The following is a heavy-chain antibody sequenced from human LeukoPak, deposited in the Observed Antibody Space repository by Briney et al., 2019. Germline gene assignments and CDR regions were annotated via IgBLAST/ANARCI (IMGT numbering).Heavy chain of an antibody. CDR2: ISAYNGNT. CDR1: GYTFTSYG. CDR3: ARGGGYDWRSFVN. V-gene: IGHV1-18*01. Sequence: ASVKVSCKASGYTFTSYGISWVRQAPGQGLEWMGWISAYNGNTDYAQKLQGRVTMTTDTSTSTVYMELRSLRSDDTATYYCARGGGYDWRSFVNWGQGTLVTVSS. D-gene: IGHD5-12*01. J-gene: IGHJ4*02.